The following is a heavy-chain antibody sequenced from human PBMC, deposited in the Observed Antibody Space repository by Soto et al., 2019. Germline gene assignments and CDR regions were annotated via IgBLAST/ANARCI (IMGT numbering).Heavy chain of an antibody. V-gene: IGHV3-53*01. CDR1: GFTVSSNY. CDR3: AKVRLPPRAFDI. D-gene: IGHD4-17*01. CDR2: IYSGGST. Sequence: LRLSCAASGFTVSSNYMSWVRQAPGKGLEWVSVIYSGGSTYYADSVKGRFTISRDNSKNTLYLQMNSLRAEDTAVYYCAKVRLPPRAFDIWGQGTMVTVSS. J-gene: IGHJ3*02.